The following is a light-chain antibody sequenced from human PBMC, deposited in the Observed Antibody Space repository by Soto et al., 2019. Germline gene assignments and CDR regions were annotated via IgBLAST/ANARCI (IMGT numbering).Light chain of an antibody. CDR1: QSISGW. V-gene: IGKV1-5*01. CDR2: DAY. Sequence: DIQMTQSPSTLSASVGDRVTITCRASQSISGWLAWYQQKPGKGPKLLIYDAYNLESGVPSRFSGSGSGTEFTLTISSLQPDDFATYYCQQYHIWWTFGQGTKVDI. CDR3: QQYHIWWT. J-gene: IGKJ1*01.